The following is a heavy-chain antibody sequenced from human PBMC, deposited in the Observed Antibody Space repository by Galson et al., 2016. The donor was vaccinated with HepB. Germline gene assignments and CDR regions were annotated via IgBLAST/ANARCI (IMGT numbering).Heavy chain of an antibody. J-gene: IGHJ4*02. Sequence: SLRLSCAASGFTFVNYVMNWVRQAPGRGLEWVSLITSGDTTYYADAVKGRFTIFRDNSKNTLSLQMTRLRVEETAVYFCARSDYFGSGNYEFWGQGSLVIVSS. CDR2: ITSGDTT. D-gene: IGHD3-10*01. CDR3: ARSDYFGSGNYEF. CDR1: GFTFVNYV. V-gene: IGHV3-23*01.